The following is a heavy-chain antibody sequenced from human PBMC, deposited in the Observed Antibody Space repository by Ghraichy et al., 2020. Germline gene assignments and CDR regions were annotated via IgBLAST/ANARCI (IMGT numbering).Heavy chain of an antibody. J-gene: IGHJ4*02. CDR1: GFTISSYA. D-gene: IGHD3-16*01. V-gene: IGHV3-23*01. CDR2: ISASGGTT. Sequence: GGSLRLSCAVSGFTISSYAMSWVRQAPERGLEWVSAISASGGTTYYADSVKGRFTISRDNSKNTLYLQMDSLRAEDTAVYFCATDPRSYTSWGYFDYWGQGTLATVSS. CDR3: ATDPRSYTSWGYFDY.